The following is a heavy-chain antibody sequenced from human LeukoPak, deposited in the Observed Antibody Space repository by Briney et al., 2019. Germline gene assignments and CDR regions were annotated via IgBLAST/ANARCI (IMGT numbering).Heavy chain of an antibody. D-gene: IGHD3-3*01. CDR1: GGSISSGGYY. Sequence: SETLSLTCTVSGGSISSGGYYWSWIRQHPGKGLEWIGYIYYSGSTYYNPSLKSRVTISVDTSKNQFSLKLSSVTAADTAVYYCARGGGITIFGVVINQAFDPWGQGTLVTVSS. CDR3: ARGGGITIFGVVINQAFDP. J-gene: IGHJ5*02. CDR2: IYYSGST. V-gene: IGHV4-31*03.